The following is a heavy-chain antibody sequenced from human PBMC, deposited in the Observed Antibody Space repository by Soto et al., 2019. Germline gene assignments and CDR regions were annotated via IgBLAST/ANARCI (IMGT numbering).Heavy chain of an antibody. V-gene: IGHV1-69*12. J-gene: IGHJ6*02. CDR3: AREGLVLVPTTVTSDYFYYAMGV. CDR2: IIPRSATS. Sequence: QVQLVQSGAEVKKPGSSVKVSCKASGDTFSTYTITWMRQAPGQGLEWMGGIIPRSATSNYAQKFQGRVTRTADEYTNTAQMELRRLSSEGTAVCYCAREGLVLVPTTVTSDYFYYAMGVWGQGTTVTVSS. CDR1: GDTFSTYT. D-gene: IGHD2-2*01.